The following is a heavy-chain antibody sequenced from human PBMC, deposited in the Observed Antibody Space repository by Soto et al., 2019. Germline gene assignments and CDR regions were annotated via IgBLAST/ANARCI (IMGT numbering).Heavy chain of an antibody. Sequence: GASVKVSCKASGYTFTSYDINWVRQATGQGLEWMGWMNPNSGNTGYAQKFQGRVTMTRNTSISTAYMELSSLRSEDTAVYYCARMGSSSVRNYYMDVWGKGTKVTVSS. V-gene: IGHV1-8*01. CDR1: GYTFTSYD. CDR2: MNPNSGNT. J-gene: IGHJ6*03. CDR3: ARMGSSSVRNYYMDV. D-gene: IGHD6-6*01.